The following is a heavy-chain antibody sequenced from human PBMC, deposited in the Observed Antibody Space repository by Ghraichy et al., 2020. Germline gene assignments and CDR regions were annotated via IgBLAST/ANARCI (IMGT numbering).Heavy chain of an antibody. CDR1: GFTFNNYA. J-gene: IGHJ6*02. CDR3: AKDSLGDYFYYGMDV. V-gene: IGHV3-23*01. D-gene: IGHD1-26*01. CDR2: ISGSGGVP. Sequence: SCAASGFTFNNYAMSWVRQAPGKGLEWVAGISGSGGVPYYADSVKGRFTISRDNSKNTLYLQMNSLRVEDTALYYCAKDSLGDYFYYGMDVWGQGTTVTVSS.